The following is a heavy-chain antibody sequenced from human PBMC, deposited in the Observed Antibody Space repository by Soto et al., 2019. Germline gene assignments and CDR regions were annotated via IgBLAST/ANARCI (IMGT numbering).Heavy chain of an antibody. V-gene: IGHV3-23*01. Sequence: GGSLRLSCAASGFAFSNYAMHWVRQAPGKGLEWVSSISTSIGATYYADSVKGRFTISRDDSKNTLYLQMNSLRAEDSAVYYCAKDRTVAAPKFDYWGQGTQVTVSS. CDR3: AKDRTVAAPKFDY. J-gene: IGHJ4*02. CDR2: ISTSIGAT. CDR1: GFAFSNYA. D-gene: IGHD6-6*01.